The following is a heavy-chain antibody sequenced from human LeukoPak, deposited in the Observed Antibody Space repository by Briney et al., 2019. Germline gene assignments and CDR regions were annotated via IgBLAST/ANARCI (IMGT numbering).Heavy chain of an antibody. Sequence: EASVKVSCKASGYTFTDYGITWVRQAPGQGLEWTGWISGYNGNTNYVQSFQGRVTMTADRSTSTAYMELRRLTSDDTAIYYCATDIHPGLGSGASCCFDSWGQGTLVTVSS. V-gene: IGHV1-18*01. J-gene: IGHJ4*02. D-gene: IGHD2-15*01. CDR1: GYTFTDYG. CDR3: ATDIHPGLGSGASCCFDS. CDR2: ISGYNGNT.